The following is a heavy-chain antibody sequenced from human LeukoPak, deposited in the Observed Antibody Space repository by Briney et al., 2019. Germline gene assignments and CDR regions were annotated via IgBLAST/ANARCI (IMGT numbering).Heavy chain of an antibody. CDR2: IIPIFGTA. Sequence: SVKVSCKASGGTFSSYALSWVRQAPGQGLEWMGGIIPIFGTANYAQKFQGRVTITADESTSTAYMELSSLRSEDTAVYYCARDGPDSSSWYGYFDYWGQGTLVTVSS. J-gene: IGHJ4*02. D-gene: IGHD6-13*01. V-gene: IGHV1-69*13. CDR1: GGTFSSYA. CDR3: ARDGPDSSSWYGYFDY.